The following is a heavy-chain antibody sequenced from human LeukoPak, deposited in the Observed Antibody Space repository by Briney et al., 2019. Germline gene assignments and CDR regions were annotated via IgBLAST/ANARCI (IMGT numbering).Heavy chain of an antibody. CDR3: ARLSKSLLWWLTDYYYYMDV. D-gene: IGHD2-21*01. Sequence: ASVKVSCKASGYTFTSYDINWVRQATGQGLGWMGWMNPNSDNTGYAQKFQGRVTITRNTSISTAYMELSSLRSEDTAVYYCARLSKSLLWWLTDYYYYMDVWGKGTTVTVSS. J-gene: IGHJ6*03. CDR2: MNPNSDNT. CDR1: GYTFTSYD. V-gene: IGHV1-8*03.